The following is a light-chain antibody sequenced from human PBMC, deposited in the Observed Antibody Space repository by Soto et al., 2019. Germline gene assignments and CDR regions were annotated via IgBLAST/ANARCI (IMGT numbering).Light chain of an antibody. CDR2: KAT. V-gene: IGKV1-5*03. CDR1: QSIGSW. Sequence: DIQMTQSPSTLSASVGDGVTITCRAGQSIGSWLAWYQQKPGKAPKLLIYKATNLQSGVPSRFSCSGSGTDFSLTISSLQPVDSATYFCQQYNDFQYTFGPGTKLEI. J-gene: IGKJ2*01. CDR3: QQYNDFQYT.